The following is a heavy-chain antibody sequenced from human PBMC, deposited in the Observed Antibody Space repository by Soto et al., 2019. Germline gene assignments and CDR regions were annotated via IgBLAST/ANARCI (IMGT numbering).Heavy chain of an antibody. CDR3: ARDESAGSSIRY. D-gene: IGHD3-3*02. J-gene: IGHJ4*02. V-gene: IGHV3-21*01. CDR1: GSPFSTYG. Sequence: EVQVVESGGGLVKPGGSLRLSCTASGSPFSTYGMNWVRQAPGKGLEWVSSISNGGNYIYYADSVQGRFTISRDNAKTSLYLQMNSLRAEDTAVYFCARDESAGSSIRYWGQGTLVTVSS. CDR2: ISNGGNYI.